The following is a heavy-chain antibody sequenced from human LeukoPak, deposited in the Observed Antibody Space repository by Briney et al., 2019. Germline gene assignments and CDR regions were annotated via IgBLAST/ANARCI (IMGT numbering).Heavy chain of an antibody. V-gene: IGHV4-59*12. Sequence: KTSETLSLTCAVYGGSSSGYYWSWIRQPPGKGLEWIGYIYYSGSTNYNPSLKSRVTISVDTSKNQFSLKLSSVTAADTAVYYCARGVAAAVHDATPPGSPYYYYYYGMDVWGQGTTVTVSS. CDR3: ARGVAAAVHDATPPGSPYYYYYYGMDV. CDR2: IYYSGST. J-gene: IGHJ6*02. D-gene: IGHD6-13*01. CDR1: GGSSSGYY.